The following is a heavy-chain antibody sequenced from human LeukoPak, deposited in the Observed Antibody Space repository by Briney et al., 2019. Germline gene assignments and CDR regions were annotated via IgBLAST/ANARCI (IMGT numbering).Heavy chain of an antibody. CDR1: GYTFTGYY. J-gene: IGHJ4*02. D-gene: IGHD2-21*02. CDR2: INPNSGGT. Sequence: ASVKVSCKASGYTFTGYYMHWVRQAPGHGLEWMGWINPNSGGTNYAQKFQGRVTMTRDTSISTAYMELSRLRSDDTAVYYCARAVVVTAISIDYWGQGTLVTVSS. V-gene: IGHV1-2*02. CDR3: ARAVVVTAISIDY.